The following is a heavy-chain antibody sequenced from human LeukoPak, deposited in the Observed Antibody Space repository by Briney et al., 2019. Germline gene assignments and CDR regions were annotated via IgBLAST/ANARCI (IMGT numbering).Heavy chain of an antibody. CDR2: IYYSGGT. J-gene: IGHJ3*02. Sequence: NPSETLALTCTVSGDSISSYYWSWIRQPPEKGLEWIGYIYYSGGTDYNPSLKSRVTISVDTSKNQFSLKLRSVTAADTAVYYCARHVTISGPYDASDNWGQGIMVTVSP. CDR1: GDSISSYY. V-gene: IGHV4-59*08. CDR3: ARHVTISGPYDASDN. D-gene: IGHD5-24*01.